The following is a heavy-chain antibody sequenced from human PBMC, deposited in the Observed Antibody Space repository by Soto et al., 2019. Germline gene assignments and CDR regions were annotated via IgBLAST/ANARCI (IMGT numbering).Heavy chain of an antibody. CDR3: ARERYNWNDGPYYYGMDV. D-gene: IGHD1-1*01. CDR1: GYTFTGHY. Sequence: ASVKVSCKASGYTFTGHYMHWVRQAPGQGLEWMGWINPNSGGTNYAQKFQGRVTMTRDTPISTAYMELSRLRSDDTAVYYCARERYNWNDGPYYYGMDVWGQGTTVTVSS. J-gene: IGHJ6*02. V-gene: IGHV1-2*02. CDR2: INPNSGGT.